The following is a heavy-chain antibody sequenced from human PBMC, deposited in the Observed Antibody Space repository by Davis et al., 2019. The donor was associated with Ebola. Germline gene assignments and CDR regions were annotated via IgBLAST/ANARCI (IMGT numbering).Heavy chain of an antibody. V-gene: IGHV5-10-1*01. CDR3: AGSRYYYYGMDV. CDR1: GYSFTSYW. J-gene: IGHJ6*02. CDR2: IYPGDSYT. Sequence: GGSLRLSCKGSGYSFTSYWIGWVRQLPGNGLEWMGIIYPGDSYTNYSPSFQGHVTISADKSISTAYLQWSSLKASDTAMYYCAGSRYYYYGMDVWGQGTTVTVSS.